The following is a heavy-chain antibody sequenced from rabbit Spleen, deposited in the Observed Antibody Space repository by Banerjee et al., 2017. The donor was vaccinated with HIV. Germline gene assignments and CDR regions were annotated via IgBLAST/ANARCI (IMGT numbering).Heavy chain of an antibody. Sequence: SLEESGGDLVKPGASLTLTCTASGFSFSSSYYMCWVRQAPGKGLEWIACIDSGSSGFTYFATWAKGRFTISKTSSTTVTLQMTSLTAADTATYFCTRDDGSGHYIDGYFNLWGPGTLVT. CDR3: TRDDGSGHYIDGYFNL. J-gene: IGHJ4*01. CDR2: IDSGSSGFT. CDR1: GFSFSSSYY. D-gene: IGHD1-1*01. V-gene: IGHV1S40*01.